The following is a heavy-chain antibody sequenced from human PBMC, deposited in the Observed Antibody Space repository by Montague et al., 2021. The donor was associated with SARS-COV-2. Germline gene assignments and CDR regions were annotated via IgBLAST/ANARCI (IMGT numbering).Heavy chain of an antibody. J-gene: IGHJ3*02. CDR3: ARRGRKLLPVATTIGGFDI. D-gene: IGHD5-12*01. Sequence: SETLSLTCTVFGGSISSSNYYWDWIRQPPGKGLEWIGSIYGSGSTXYNPSLKSRVTISVDTSKNHFSLKLSSVTAADTAVYYCARRGRKLLPVATTIGGFDIWGQGTMVTVSS. CDR2: IYGSGST. V-gene: IGHV4-39*02. CDR1: GGSISSSNYY.